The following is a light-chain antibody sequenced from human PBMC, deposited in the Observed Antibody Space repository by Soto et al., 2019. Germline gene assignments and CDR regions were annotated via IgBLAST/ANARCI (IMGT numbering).Light chain of an antibody. Sequence: EIVLTQSPATLSLSPGERATLSCRASQSVSSYLAWYQQKPGQAPRLLIYDASNRATGIPARFSGSGSGTDFTLTISSLEPEEFAVYYCQQRSNWSTWTVGQVNKVDI. J-gene: IGKJ1*01. CDR1: QSVSSY. CDR3: QQRSNWSTWT. CDR2: DAS. V-gene: IGKV3-11*01.